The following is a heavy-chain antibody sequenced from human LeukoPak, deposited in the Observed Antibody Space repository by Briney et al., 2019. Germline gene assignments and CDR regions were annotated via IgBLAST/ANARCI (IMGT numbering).Heavy chain of an antibody. CDR1: GGSISSYY. Sequence: PSETLSLTCTVSGGSISSYYWSWIRQPPGKGLEWIGYIYYSGSTNYNPSLKSRVTISVDTSKNQFSLKLSSVTAADTAVYYCARHGEEWELLGSEYFQHWGQGTLVTVSS. CDR3: ARHGEEWELLGSEYFQH. J-gene: IGHJ1*01. CDR2: IYYSGST. V-gene: IGHV4-59*08. D-gene: IGHD1-26*01.